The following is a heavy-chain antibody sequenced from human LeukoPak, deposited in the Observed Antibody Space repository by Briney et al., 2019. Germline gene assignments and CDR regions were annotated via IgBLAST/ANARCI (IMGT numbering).Heavy chain of an antibody. CDR3: ARDGGYCSGGSCYDWFDP. D-gene: IGHD2-15*01. Sequence: GGSLRLSCAASGFTFSSYSMNWVRQAPGKGLEWVSYISSSSSTIYYADSVKGRFTISRDNAKNSLYLQMNSLGAEDTAVYYCARDGGYCSGGSCYDWFDPWGQGTLVTVSS. CDR2: ISSSSSTI. CDR1: GFTFSSYS. J-gene: IGHJ5*02. V-gene: IGHV3-48*04.